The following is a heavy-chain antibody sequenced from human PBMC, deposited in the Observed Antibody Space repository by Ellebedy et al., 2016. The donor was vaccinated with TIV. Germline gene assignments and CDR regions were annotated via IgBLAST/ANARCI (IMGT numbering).Heavy chain of an antibody. V-gene: IGHV3-73*01. CDR1: GFTFSCSA. CDR3: TRRFVPGDGLDV. J-gene: IGHJ6*02. D-gene: IGHD3-10*01. Sequence: GESLKISCAASGFTFSCSAMHWVRQASGKGLAWVGRIRRKANSYATAYAASVKGRLTISRDDSKNTAYLQMNSLKTEDTAVYYCTRRFVPGDGLDVWGQGTTVTVSS. CDR2: IRRKANSYAT.